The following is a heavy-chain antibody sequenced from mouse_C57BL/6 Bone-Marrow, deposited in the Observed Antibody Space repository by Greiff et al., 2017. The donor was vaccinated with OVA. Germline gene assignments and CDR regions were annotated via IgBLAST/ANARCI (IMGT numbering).Heavy chain of an antibody. CDR3: ARHEVVTIVLYYFDY. V-gene: IGHV5-2*01. D-gene: IGHD2-12*01. CDR2: INSDGGST. J-gene: IGHJ2*01. CDR1: EYEFPSHD. Sequence: EVKLMESGGGLVQPGESLKLSCESNEYEFPSHDMSWVRKTPEKRLELVAAINSDGGSTYYPDTMERRFIISRDNTKKTLYLQMSSLRSEDTALYYCARHEVVTIVLYYFDYWGQGTTLTVSS.